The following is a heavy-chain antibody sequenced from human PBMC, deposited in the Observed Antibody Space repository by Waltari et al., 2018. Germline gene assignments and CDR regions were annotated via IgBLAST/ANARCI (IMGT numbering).Heavy chain of an antibody. CDR2: IYYSGST. CDR1: GGSVSRGSYS. V-gene: IGHV4-61*01. J-gene: IGHJ4*02. Sequence: QVQLQESGPGLVKPSETLSLTCTVSGGSVSRGSYSWSWIRQPPGKGLEWIGYIYYSGSTNYNPSLKSRVTISVDTSKNQFSLKLSSVTAADTAVYYCARINWGSTNWGQGTLVTVSS. CDR3: ARINWGSTN. D-gene: IGHD7-27*01.